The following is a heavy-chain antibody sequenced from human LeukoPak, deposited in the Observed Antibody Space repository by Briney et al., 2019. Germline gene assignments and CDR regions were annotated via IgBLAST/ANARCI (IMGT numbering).Heavy chain of an antibody. J-gene: IGHJ4*02. V-gene: IGHV3-30-3*01. CDR2: ISYDGSNK. D-gene: IGHD3-3*01. CDR1: GFTFSNYV. Sequence: PGGSQRLSCAASGFTFSNYVMHWVRQAPGKGLEWVAVISYDGSNKYYADSVKGRFTISRDKSKNTLCLQMNSLRAEDTAVYYCARGYDFWSGYYIPFDYWGQGTLVTVSS. CDR3: ARGYDFWSGYYIPFDY.